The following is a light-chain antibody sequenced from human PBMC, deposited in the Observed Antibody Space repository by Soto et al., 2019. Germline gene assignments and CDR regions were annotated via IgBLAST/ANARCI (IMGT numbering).Light chain of an antibody. CDR1: QSVSSSY. CDR3: QQYGSSPPVT. Sequence: EIVLTQSPGTLSLSPGERATLSCRASQSVSSSYLAWYQQKPGQAPRLIIYGASGRATGIPDRFSGSGSGTDFTLPISRLETEDFAVYYCQQYGSSPPVTFGQGTRLEIK. CDR2: GAS. J-gene: IGKJ5*01. V-gene: IGKV3-20*01.